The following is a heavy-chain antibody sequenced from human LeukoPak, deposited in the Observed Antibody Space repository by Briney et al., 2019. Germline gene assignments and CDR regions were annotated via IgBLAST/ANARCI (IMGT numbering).Heavy chain of an antibody. CDR3: ARELVGQLGPTVSNWFDP. CDR2: IYTGGST. V-gene: IGHV4-61*02. Sequence: PSQTLSLTCTVSGGSISSGSYYWSWIRQPAGKGLEWIGRIYTGGSTNYNPSLKSRVTISVDTSKNQFSLKLSSVTAADTAVYYCARELVGQLGPTVSNWFDPWGQGTLVTVSS. J-gene: IGHJ5*02. D-gene: IGHD6-6*01. CDR1: GGSISSGSYY.